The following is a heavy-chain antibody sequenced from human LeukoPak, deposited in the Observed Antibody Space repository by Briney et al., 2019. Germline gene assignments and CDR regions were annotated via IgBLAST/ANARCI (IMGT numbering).Heavy chain of an antibody. J-gene: IGHJ4*02. Sequence: GGSLRLSCAASGFTFRTFGMHWVRQAPGKGLEWVAVISYDGSNKYYADSVKGRFTISRDNSKNTLYLQMNSLRAEDTAVYYCARGAYYDILTGYSPFDYWGQGTLVTVSS. D-gene: IGHD3-9*01. CDR2: ISYDGSNK. CDR1: GFTFRTFG. CDR3: ARGAYYDILTGYSPFDY. V-gene: IGHV3-30*19.